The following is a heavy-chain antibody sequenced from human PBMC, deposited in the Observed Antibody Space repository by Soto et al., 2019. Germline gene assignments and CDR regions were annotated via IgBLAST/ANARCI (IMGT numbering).Heavy chain of an antibody. J-gene: IGHJ6*02. CDR3: AREKTSYGMDV. V-gene: IGHV1-8*01. CDR2: MNHNSGNT. Sequence: QVQLVQSGAEVKKPGASVKVSCKASGYTFTSYDINWVRQATGQGLEWMEWMNHNSGNTGYAQKFKGSVTMTRNTSISTGYMELSSLRSEDTAVYYCAREKTSYGMDVWGQGTTVTVSS. CDR1: GYTFTSYD.